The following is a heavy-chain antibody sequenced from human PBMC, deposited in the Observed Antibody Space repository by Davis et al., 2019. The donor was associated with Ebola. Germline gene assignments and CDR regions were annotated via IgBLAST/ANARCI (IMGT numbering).Heavy chain of an antibody. Sequence: GGSLRLSCAASGFTFSSYAMSWVRQAPGKGLEWVSAISGSGGSTYYADSVKGRFTISRDNAKNSLYLQMNSLRAEDTAVYYCARSLTALVGAARRYYYYGMDVWGQGTTVTVSS. V-gene: IGHV3-23*01. CDR2: ISGSGGST. CDR1: GFTFSSYA. J-gene: IGHJ6*02. CDR3: ARSLTALVGAARRYYYYGMDV. D-gene: IGHD1-26*01.